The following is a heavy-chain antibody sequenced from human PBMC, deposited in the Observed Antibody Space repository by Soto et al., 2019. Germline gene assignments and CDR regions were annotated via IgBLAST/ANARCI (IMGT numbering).Heavy chain of an antibody. J-gene: IGHJ3*02. V-gene: IGHV4-31*02. CDR3: AQALVFTGGDGFDI. CDR2: IYYSGNN. D-gene: IGHD1-1*01. CDR1: GGSITTGGRY. Sequence: QVRLQEWGPGLVKPSQTLSLKCSVSGGSITTGGRYWSWIRQLPGKGLEWIGDIYYSGNNYYNASLKSRVTISVEAAKNQFSLKLSSVTAVDTAVYYCAQALVFTGGDGFDIWGQGRLVTVSS.